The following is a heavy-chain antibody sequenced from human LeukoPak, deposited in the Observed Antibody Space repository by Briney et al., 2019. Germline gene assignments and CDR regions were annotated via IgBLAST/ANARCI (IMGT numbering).Heavy chain of an antibody. CDR1: GGSFSGYY. CDR2: INHSGST. CDR3: ARGPSTYNYAYYFYMDV. Sequence: SETLSLTCAVYGGSFSGYYWSWIRQPPGKGLEWIGEINHSGSTNYNPSLKSRITISVDTSKNQFSLKLSSVTAADTAVYYCARGPSTYNYAYYFYMDVWGKGTTVTVSS. D-gene: IGHD5-18*01. V-gene: IGHV4-34*01. J-gene: IGHJ6*03.